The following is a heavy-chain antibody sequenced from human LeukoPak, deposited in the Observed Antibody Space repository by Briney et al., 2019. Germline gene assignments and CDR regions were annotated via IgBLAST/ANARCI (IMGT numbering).Heavy chain of an antibody. J-gene: IGHJ4*02. D-gene: IGHD1-26*01. CDR2: NNPNTGAT. V-gene: IGHV1-2*07. Sequence: ASVKVSCKASGYTFTGYSIHWVRQAPGQGLEWMGWNNPNTGATYYAHKFQGRVTMTRDTSISTASMELTSLTSDDTAVYYCAGPRAGSYPHWGQGTLITVSS. CDR3: AGPRAGSYPH. CDR1: GYTFTGYS.